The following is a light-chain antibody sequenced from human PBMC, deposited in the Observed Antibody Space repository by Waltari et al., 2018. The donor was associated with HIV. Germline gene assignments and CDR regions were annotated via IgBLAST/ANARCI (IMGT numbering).Light chain of an antibody. J-gene: IGKJ2*01. CDR3: MQATSWPHT. V-gene: IGKV2-30*01. CDR2: QVS. CDR1: QSLASRDGTSY. Sequence: TQSPLSLSVTLGQPAAISCKSNQSLASRDGTSYLFWYHQRPGHPPRRLLYQVSRRDSGVPGRITGSGSDTDFTLRNSRVAAEDAGFYFCMQATSWPHTFGQRTELQI.